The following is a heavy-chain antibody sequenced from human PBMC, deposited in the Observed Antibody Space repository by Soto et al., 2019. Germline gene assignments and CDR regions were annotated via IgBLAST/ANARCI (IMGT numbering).Heavy chain of an antibody. CDR2: ISAYNGNT. V-gene: IGHV1-18*01. J-gene: IGHJ3*02. CDR3: AREKWIQRAFDI. CDR1: GYTFTSYG. Sequence: ASVKVSCKASGYTFTSYGIRWVRQAPGQGLEWMGWISAYNGNTNYAQKLQGRVTMTTDTSTSTAYMELRSLRSDDTAVYYCAREKWIQRAFDIWGQGTVVSVSS. D-gene: IGHD5-18*01.